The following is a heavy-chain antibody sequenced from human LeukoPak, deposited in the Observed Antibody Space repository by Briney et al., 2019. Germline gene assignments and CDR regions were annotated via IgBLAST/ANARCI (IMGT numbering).Heavy chain of an antibody. CDR1: GYSFTSYW. D-gene: IGHD3-16*01. Sequence: GESLKISCKGSGYSFTSYWIGWVRQMPGKGLEWMGIIYPGDSDTRYSPSFQGQVTISADKSISTAYLQWSSLKASDTAMYYCARRQENLGEVFSFDYWGQGTLVTVSS. J-gene: IGHJ4*02. CDR3: ARRQENLGEVFSFDY. V-gene: IGHV5-51*01. CDR2: IYPGDSDT.